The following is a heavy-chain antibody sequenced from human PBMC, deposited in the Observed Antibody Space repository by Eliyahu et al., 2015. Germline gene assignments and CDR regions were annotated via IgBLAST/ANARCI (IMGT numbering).Heavy chain of an antibody. J-gene: IGHJ4*02. D-gene: IGHD3-22*01. CDR3: ARVPHIYYDSSGYPRDY. V-gene: IGHV3-66*01. CDR1: GFXVXSNY. CDR2: IYSGGST. Sequence: EVQLVESGGGLVQPGGSLRLSCAASGFXVXSNYMSWVRQAPGKGLEWVSVIYSGGSTYYADSVKGRFTISRDNSKNTLYLQMNSLRAEDTAVYYCARVPHIYYDSSGYPRDYWGQGTLVTVSS.